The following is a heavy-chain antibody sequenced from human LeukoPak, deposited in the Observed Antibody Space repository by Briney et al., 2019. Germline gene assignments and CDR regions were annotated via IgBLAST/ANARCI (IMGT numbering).Heavy chain of an antibody. CDR1: GFTFSSYA. CDR3: AREVAGRFDY. D-gene: IGHD6-19*01. J-gene: IGHJ4*02. CDR2: ITGGGETT. Sequence: GGSLRLSCTASGFTFSSYAMSWVRQAPGKGLAWVSLITGGGETTYYGDSVTGRFTISRDNSKNTVHLQMNSLRVEDTALYFCAREVAGRFDYWGQGALVTVSS. V-gene: IGHV3-23*01.